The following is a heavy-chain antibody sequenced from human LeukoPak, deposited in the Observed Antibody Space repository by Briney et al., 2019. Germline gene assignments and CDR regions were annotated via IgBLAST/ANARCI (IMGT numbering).Heavy chain of an antibody. D-gene: IGHD2-2*01. V-gene: IGHV3-21*01. J-gene: IGHJ6*03. CDR1: GFTFSSYS. CDR2: ISSSSSYI. CDR3: ARDGGEIVVVPAAADYYMDV. Sequence: GGSLRLSCAASGFTFSSYSMNWVRQAPGKGLEWVSSISSSSSYIYYADSVKGRFTISRDNAKNSLYLQMNSLRAEDTAVYYCARDGGEIVVVPAAADYYMDVWGKGTTVTVSS.